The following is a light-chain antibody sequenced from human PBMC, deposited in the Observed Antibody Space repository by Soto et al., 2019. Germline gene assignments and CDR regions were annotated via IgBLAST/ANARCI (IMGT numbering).Light chain of an antibody. V-gene: IGLV8-61*01. CDR1: SGSVSTDYY. CDR3: VLYMGSGISV. Sequence: QTVVTQEPSFPVSPGGTVTLTCALSSGSVSTDYYPSWYQQTPGQAPRTLIYSTNTRSSGVPDRFSGSILGNKAALTITGAQADDESDYYCVLYMGSGISVFGGGTKLTVL. CDR2: STN. J-gene: IGLJ3*02.